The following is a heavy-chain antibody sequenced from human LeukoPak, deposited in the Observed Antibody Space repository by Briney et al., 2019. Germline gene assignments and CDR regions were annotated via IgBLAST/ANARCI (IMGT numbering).Heavy chain of an antibody. CDR1: GFTFSGSA. CDR2: IRSKANSYAT. CDR3: TSSHFDYYDSSGYHYYYYGMDV. D-gene: IGHD3-22*01. V-gene: IGHV3-73*01. J-gene: IGHJ6*02. Sequence: GGSLRLSCAASGFTFSGSAMHWVRQASGKGLEWVGRIRSKANSYATAYAASVKGRFTISRDDSKNTAYLQMNSLKTEDTAVYYCTSSHFDYYDSSGYHYYYYGMDVWGQGTTVTVSS.